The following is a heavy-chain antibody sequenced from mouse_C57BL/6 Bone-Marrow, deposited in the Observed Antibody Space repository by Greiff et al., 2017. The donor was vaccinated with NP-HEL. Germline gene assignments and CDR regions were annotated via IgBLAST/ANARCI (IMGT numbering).Heavy chain of an antibody. CDR3: ARAGEIYYEPYYYAMDY. J-gene: IGHJ4*01. D-gene: IGHD2-4*01. CDR1: GYTFSDYY. Sequence: VQLQQSGPELVKPGASVKISCKASGYTFSDYYMNWVKQSHGKSLEWIGDINPNNGGTSYNQKFKGKATLTVDKSSSTAYMEFRSLTSEDSAVXYCARAGEIYYEPYYYAMDYWGQGTSVTVSS. V-gene: IGHV1-26*01. CDR2: INPNNGGT.